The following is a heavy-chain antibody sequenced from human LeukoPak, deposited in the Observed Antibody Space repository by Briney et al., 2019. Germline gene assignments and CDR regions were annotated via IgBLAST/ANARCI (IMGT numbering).Heavy chain of an antibody. CDR1: GFTFQEYG. V-gene: IGHV3-20*04. J-gene: IGHJ4*02. CDR3: AKYKMRWSGYLRVYLDY. D-gene: IGHD3-3*01. CDR2: INWDGESK. Sequence: PGGSLRLSCGGSGFTFQEYGMSWVRQAPRKGLERVSAINWDGESKGYGAAERGRFTISRDNAKNYLYLQMNRLRAEDMALYYCAKYKMRWSGYLRVYLDYWGQGTLVTVSS.